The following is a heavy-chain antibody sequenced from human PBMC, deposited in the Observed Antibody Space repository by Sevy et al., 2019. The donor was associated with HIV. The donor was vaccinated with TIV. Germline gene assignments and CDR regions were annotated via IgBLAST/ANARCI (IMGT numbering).Heavy chain of an antibody. J-gene: IGHJ4*02. Sequence: QAGGSLRLSCAASGFTFNSFAISWVRQAPGKGLEWVSGVSGSGDRTYYTDYMQGRFTVARDNSKNTLYLQIDNLRVEDTAVYDCAKATSAKATEDHFDYWGQGTLVTVSS. CDR1: GFTFNSFA. CDR2: VSGSGDRT. D-gene: IGHD5-12*01. CDR3: AKATSAKATEDHFDY. V-gene: IGHV3-23*01.